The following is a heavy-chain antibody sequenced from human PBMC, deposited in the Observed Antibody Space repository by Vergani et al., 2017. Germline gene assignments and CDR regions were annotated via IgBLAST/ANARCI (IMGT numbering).Heavy chain of an antibody. V-gene: IGHV3-23*04. J-gene: IGHJ6*03. D-gene: IGHD3-3*01. Sequence: EVQLVESGGGLVKPGGSLRLSCAASGFTFSSYSMNWVRQAPGKGLEWVSSISGSGGSTSYADSVKGRFTISRDNSENTLYLQMNSLRAEDTAVYYCAREGPCRNDFWSGYYIPYYYYYYMDVWGKGP. CDR2: ISGSGGST. CDR1: GFTFSSYS. CDR3: AREGPCRNDFWSGYYIPYYYYYYMDV.